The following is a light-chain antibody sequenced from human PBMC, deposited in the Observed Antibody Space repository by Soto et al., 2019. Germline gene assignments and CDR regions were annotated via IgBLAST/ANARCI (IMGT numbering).Light chain of an antibody. CDR1: SSDVGGYNY. V-gene: IGLV2-11*01. CDR3: CSYAGSYTVV. J-gene: IGLJ2*01. Sequence: QSALTQPRSVSGSPGQSVTISCTGTSSDVGGYNYVSWYQQHPGKAPKLMIXDVSKRPSGVPDRFSGSKSGNTASLTISGLQAEDEADYYCCSYAGSYTVVFGGGTKLTVL. CDR2: DVS.